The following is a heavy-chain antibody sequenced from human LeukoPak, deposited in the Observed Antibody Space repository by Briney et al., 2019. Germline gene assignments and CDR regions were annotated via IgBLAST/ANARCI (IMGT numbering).Heavy chain of an antibody. CDR2: IYYSGTT. CDR3: ARALYCSSTSCTPFDY. CDR1: GGSISSNSYY. J-gene: IGHJ4*02. Sequence: SETLSLTCTVSGGSISSNSYYWGWIRQPPGKGLEWIASIYYSGTTYYNPSLKSRVTISVDTSKNQFSLKLNSVTAADTAVYYCARALYCSSTSCTPFDYWGQGTLVTVSS. V-gene: IGHV4-39*07. D-gene: IGHD2-2*01.